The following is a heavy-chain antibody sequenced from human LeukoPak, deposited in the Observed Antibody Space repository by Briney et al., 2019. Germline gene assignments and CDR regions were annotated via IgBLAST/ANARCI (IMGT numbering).Heavy chain of an antibody. V-gene: IGHV1-2*02. J-gene: IGHJ3*02. CDR2: INPNSGGT. D-gene: IGHD6-13*01. CDR3: ARGNTGYSSSWYECAFDI. Sequence: GASVKVSCKASGYTFTGYYMHWVRQAPGQGLEWMGWINPNSGGTKCAQKFQGRVTMTRDTSINTAYMEMNRLRSDDTAVYFCARGNTGYSSSWYECAFDIWGQGTMVTVSS. CDR1: GYTFTGYY.